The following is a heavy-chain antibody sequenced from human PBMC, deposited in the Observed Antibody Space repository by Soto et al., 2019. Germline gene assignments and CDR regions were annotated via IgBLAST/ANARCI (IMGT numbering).Heavy chain of an antibody. CDR2: ISWNSGSI. Sequence: GGSLRLSCAASGFTFDDYAMHWVRQAPGKGLEWVSGISWNSGSIGYADSVKGRFTISRDNAKNTLYLQMNSLRAEDTAVYYCAKDLGTSGPNWFDPWGQGTLVTVYS. CDR1: GFTFDDYA. CDR3: AKDLGTSGPNWFDP. V-gene: IGHV3-9*01. J-gene: IGHJ5*02. D-gene: IGHD2-15*01.